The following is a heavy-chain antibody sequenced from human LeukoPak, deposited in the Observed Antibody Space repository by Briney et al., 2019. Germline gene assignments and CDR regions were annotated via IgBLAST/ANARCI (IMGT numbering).Heavy chain of an antibody. CDR2: TYYRSKWSF. V-gene: IGHV6-1*01. CDR1: GDSIFTNNAA. Sequence: SQTLSLTCAISGDSIFTNNAAWNWIRQSPSRGLEWLGRTYYRSKWSFDYAVSVKIRITINADTSKNQFSLQLSSVTPEDTAVYYCAKGKYTRFDNWGQGTLVTVSS. D-gene: IGHD1-14*01. CDR3: AKGKYTRFDN. J-gene: IGHJ4*02.